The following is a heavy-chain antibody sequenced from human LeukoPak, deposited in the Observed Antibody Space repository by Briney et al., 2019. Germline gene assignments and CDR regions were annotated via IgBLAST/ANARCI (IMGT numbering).Heavy chain of an antibody. J-gene: IGHJ4*02. CDR3: AKGSRDSRPYYFDF. CDR2: VTGSGGDT. V-gene: IGHV3-23*01. Sequence: GGSLRLSCAASGFIFNSYAMSWVRQAPGKVLEWVSAVTGSGGDTYHADSVKGRFTISRDNSKNTLYLQMNSLRAEDTAVYYCAKGSRDSRPYYFDFWGQGTLVTVSS. D-gene: IGHD3-10*01. CDR1: GFIFNSYA.